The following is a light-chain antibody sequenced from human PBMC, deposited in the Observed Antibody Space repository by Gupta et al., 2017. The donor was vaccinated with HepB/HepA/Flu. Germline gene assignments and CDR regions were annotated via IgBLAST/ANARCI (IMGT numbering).Light chain of an antibody. CDR3: QQDGGAPRT. CDR1: QSVTTN. J-gene: IGKJ1*01. V-gene: IGKV3-20*01. Sequence: EIVLMQSPGTLSLSPGERATLSCRATQSVTTNLAWYQQKPGQAPRLLIYGASNRAAGVPDRFSGSGSGTDFILTISRLEPEDFAAYYCQQDGGAPRTFGQGTKVETK. CDR2: GAS.